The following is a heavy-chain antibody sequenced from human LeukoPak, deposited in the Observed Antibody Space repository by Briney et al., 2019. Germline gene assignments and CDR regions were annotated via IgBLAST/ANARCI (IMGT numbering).Heavy chain of an antibody. CDR2: ISQNGSKK. D-gene: IGHD2-2*01. J-gene: IGHJ4*02. V-gene: IGHV3-30*03. Sequence: GWSLRLSCAASGFTLSYYVMHWVRQAPGKGVEWVAVISQNGSKKLYADSVKDRFTISRDNPKNSLYLQMNSLRAEDAALHYFARADIVVVAAATKFDYWGQGKLVTVSS. CDR1: GFTLSYYV. CDR3: ARADIVVVAAATKFDY.